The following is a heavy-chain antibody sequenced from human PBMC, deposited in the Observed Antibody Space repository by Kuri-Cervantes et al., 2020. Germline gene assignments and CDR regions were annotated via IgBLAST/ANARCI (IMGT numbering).Heavy chain of an antibody. D-gene: IGHD3-22*01. Sequence: GGSLRLSCAASGFTFSSYGMHWVRQAPGKGLEWVAVIWYDGSNKYYADSVKGRFTISRDNSKNTLYLQMNSLRAEDTAVYYCARDSGYDSRGAFDYWGQGTLVTVSS. J-gene: IGHJ4*02. V-gene: IGHV3-33*01. CDR2: IWYDGSNK. CDR1: GFTFSSYG. CDR3: ARDSGYDSRGAFDY.